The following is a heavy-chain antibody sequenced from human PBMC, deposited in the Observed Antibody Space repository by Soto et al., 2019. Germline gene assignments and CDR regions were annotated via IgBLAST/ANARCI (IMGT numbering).Heavy chain of an antibody. V-gene: IGHV3-11*01. J-gene: IGHJ4*02. CDR1: GFTFSDYY. Sequence: QVQLVESGGGLVKTSGSLRIACAASGFTFSDYYMSWVRQAPGKGLEWVSYISSTGNTIYYADSVKGRFTISRDNAKNQVYLQMNSLRAEDTALYFYEKMSNKNYYAPVFSWGQGTLVTVSS. CDR3: EKMSNKNYYAPVFS. CDR2: ISSTGNTI. D-gene: IGHD3-22*01.